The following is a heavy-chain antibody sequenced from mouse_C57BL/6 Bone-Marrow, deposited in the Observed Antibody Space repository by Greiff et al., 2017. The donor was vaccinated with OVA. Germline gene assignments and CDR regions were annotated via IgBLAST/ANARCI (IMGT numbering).Heavy chain of an antibody. Sequence: EVQLVESGGGLVQPGGSLKLSCAASGFTFSDYYMYWVRQTPEKRLEWVAYISNGGGSTYYPDTVKGRFTIARDNAKNTLYLPMSRLKSEDTAMYYCARHLVWFAYWGQGTLVTVSA. D-gene: IGHD1-1*02. CDR2: ISNGGGST. CDR1: GFTFSDYY. J-gene: IGHJ3*01. CDR3: ARHLVWFAY. V-gene: IGHV5-12*01.